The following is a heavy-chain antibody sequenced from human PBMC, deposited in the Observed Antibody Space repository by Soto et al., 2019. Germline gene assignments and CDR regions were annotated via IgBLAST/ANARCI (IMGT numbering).Heavy chain of an antibody. Sequence: QVQLVQSGAEVKQPGSSVKVSCKASGGTFSSYAISWVRQAPGQGLEWMGGIIPIFGTENYAQKFQGRVTITADESTSTAYMELSSLRSEDTAVYYCARDRTWVTYYYDSSGSPSDYWGQGTLVTVAS. CDR3: ARDRTWVTYYYDSSGSPSDY. CDR1: GGTFSSYA. V-gene: IGHV1-69*01. D-gene: IGHD3-22*01. CDR2: IIPIFGTE. J-gene: IGHJ4*02.